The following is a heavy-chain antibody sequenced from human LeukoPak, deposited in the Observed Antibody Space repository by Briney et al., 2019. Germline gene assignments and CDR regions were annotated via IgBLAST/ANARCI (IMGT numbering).Heavy chain of an antibody. CDR2: MNPNSGNT. Sequence: ASVKVSCKASGYTFTSYDINWVRQATGQGLEWMGWMNPNSGNTGYALKFQGRVTMTRNTSISTAYMELSSLRSEDTAVYYCARDRQIVVATNWFDPWGQGTLVTVSS. CDR3: ARDRQIVVATNWFDP. J-gene: IGHJ5*02. D-gene: IGHD3-22*01. CDR1: GYTFTSYD. V-gene: IGHV1-8*01.